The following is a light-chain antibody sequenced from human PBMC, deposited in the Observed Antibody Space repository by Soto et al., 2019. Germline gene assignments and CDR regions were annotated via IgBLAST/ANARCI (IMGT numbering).Light chain of an antibody. V-gene: IGKV1-5*03. J-gene: IGKJ1*01. Sequence: DIQMTQSPSTLSASVGDRVTITCRASQSISSWLAWYQQKPGKAPKLLIYKASSLESGVPSRFSGSGSGTEFTLNISSLQPDDFATYYCQQYNSYSWGFGQGTKVEIK. CDR1: QSISSW. CDR3: QQYNSYSWG. CDR2: KAS.